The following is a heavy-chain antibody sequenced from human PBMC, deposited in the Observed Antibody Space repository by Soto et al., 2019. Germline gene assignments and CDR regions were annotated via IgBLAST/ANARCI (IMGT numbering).Heavy chain of an antibody. CDR3: ARDGMVRGSPPSDY. CDR1: GYTFTSYA. D-gene: IGHD3-10*01. J-gene: IGHJ4*02. V-gene: IGHV1-3*01. CDR2: INAGNGNT. Sequence: CKASGYTFTSYAMHWVRQAPGQRLEWMGWINAGNGNTKYSQKFQGRVTITRDTSASTAYMELSSLRSEDTVVFYCARDGMVRGSPPSDYWGQGTLVTVSS.